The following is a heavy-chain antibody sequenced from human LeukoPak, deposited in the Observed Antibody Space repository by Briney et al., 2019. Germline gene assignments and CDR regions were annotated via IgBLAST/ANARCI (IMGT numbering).Heavy chain of an antibody. J-gene: IGHJ4*02. CDR1: GFTFSSYS. CDR3: ARVAVYYYDSSGDFDY. CDR2: ISSSSSTI. V-gene: IGHV3-48*01. Sequence: GGSLRLSCAASGFTFSSYSMNWVRQAPGKGLEWVSYISSSSSTIYYADSVKGRFTISRDNAKNSLYLQMNSLRAEDTAVYYCARVAVYYYDSSGDFDYWGQGTLVTVSS. D-gene: IGHD3-22*01.